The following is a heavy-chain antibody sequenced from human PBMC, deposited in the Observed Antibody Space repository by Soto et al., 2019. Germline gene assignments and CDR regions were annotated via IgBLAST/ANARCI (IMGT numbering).Heavy chain of an antibody. D-gene: IGHD1-1*01. CDR2: TRLSGGII. CDR3: VREISRATTAPS. V-gene: IGHV3-48*01. J-gene: IGHJ5*02. Sequence: EAQLVESGGGLVQPGGSLRLSCAASGVTFSTSSMSWVRQAPGKGLEWVSYTRLSGGIISYADSVRGRSAISRDKSKNSLYWEMNSLRAEDTVVYYCVREISRATTAPSWGQGTLVTVSS. CDR1: GVTFSTSS.